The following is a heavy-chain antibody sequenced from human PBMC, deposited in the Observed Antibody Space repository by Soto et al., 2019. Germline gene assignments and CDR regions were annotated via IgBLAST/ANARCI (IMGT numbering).Heavy chain of an antibody. Sequence: SETLSLTCTVSGGSISSSSYYWGWIRQPPGKGLEWIGSIYYSGSTYYNPSLKSRVTISVDTSKNQFSLKLSSATAADTAVYYCAREPNSSGSDNWFDPWGQGTLVTLSS. J-gene: IGHJ5*02. D-gene: IGHD5-18*01. V-gene: IGHV4-39*02. CDR3: AREPNSSGSDNWFDP. CDR2: IYYSGST. CDR1: GGSISSSSYY.